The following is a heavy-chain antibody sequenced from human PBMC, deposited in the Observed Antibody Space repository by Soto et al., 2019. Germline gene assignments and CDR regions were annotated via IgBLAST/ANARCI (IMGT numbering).Heavy chain of an antibody. V-gene: IGHV3-48*01. Sequence: APGKGLEWLSYISGSSSIIHYADSVKGRFTISRDNAKNSLNLQMNSLRAEDTAVYYCARDREGDGYNFDYWGQGTPVTVSS. CDR2: ISGSSSII. J-gene: IGHJ4*02. CDR3: ARDREGDGYNFDY. D-gene: IGHD5-12*01.